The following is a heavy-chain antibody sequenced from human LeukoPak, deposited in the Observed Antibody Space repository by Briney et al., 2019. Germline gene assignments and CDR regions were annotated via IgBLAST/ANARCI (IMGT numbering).Heavy chain of an antibody. CDR1: GYTFTSYD. J-gene: IGHJ4*02. CDR3: ARGAIGALHHDY. D-gene: IGHD3-10*01. CDR2: MNPNSGNT. V-gene: IGHV1-8*03. Sequence: ASVKVSCKASGYTFTSYDINWVRQATGQGLEWMGWMNPNSGNTGYAQKFQGRVTITRNTSISTAYMELSSLRSADTAVYYCARGAIGALHHDYWGQGTLVTVS.